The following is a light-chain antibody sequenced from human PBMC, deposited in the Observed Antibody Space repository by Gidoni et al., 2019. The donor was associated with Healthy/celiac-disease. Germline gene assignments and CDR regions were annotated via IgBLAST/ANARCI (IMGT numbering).Light chain of an antibody. V-gene: IGLV3-21*02. CDR2: DDT. Sequence: SYVLTQPPSVSVAPGQTARITCGGNNIGRKSVHWYPQKPGQAPVLVVYDDTDRPSGIPERFSGSNSGNTATLTISRVEAGDEADYYCQVWDSSSDHPDWVFGGGTKLTVL. CDR3: QVWDSSSDHPDWV. CDR1: NIGRKS. J-gene: IGLJ3*02.